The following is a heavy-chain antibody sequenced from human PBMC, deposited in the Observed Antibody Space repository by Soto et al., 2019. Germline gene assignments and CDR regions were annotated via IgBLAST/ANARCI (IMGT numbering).Heavy chain of an antibody. J-gene: IGHJ4*02. CDR1: GFTFSSYA. V-gene: IGHV3-23*01. D-gene: IGHD6-6*01. CDR2: ISGSGGST. CDR3: AKGGIEQLVRPPFDY. Sequence: PGGSLRLSCAASGFTFSSYAMSWVRQAPGKGLEWVSAISGSGGSTYYADSVKGRFTISRDNSKNTLYLQMNSLRAEDTAVYYCAKGGIEQLVRPPFDYWGQGTLVTVSS.